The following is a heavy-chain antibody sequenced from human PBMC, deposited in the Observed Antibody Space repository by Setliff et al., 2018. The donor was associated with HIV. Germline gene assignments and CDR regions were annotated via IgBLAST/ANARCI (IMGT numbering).Heavy chain of an antibody. D-gene: IGHD3-3*01. V-gene: IGHV4-38-2*01. J-gene: IGHJ4*02. CDR3: MRGRSITIFGVAYFDF. Sequence: PSETLSLTCAVSGYSISTAYYWGWIRQPPGKGLEWIGSVYHSGTTYYNPSLKSRVTISEDMSNNQFSLKVTSVTAADTAVYYCMRGRSITIFGVAYFDFWGQGTQVTVSS. CDR1: GYSISTAYY. CDR2: VYHSGTT.